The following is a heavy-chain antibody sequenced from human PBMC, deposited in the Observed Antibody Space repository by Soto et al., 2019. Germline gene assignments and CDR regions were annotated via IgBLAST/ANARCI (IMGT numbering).Heavy chain of an antibody. Sequence: ASVKVSCKTSGYSFTSYTIHWVRQAPGQRLEWMGWINTGNDNTKYSQKFQGRATITRDTSATTAYMEVSSLTSEDTAVYYCARGYDFGESVDSWGQGTLVTVSS. V-gene: IGHV1-3*04. D-gene: IGHD4-17*01. CDR1: GYSFTSYT. CDR2: INTGNDNT. CDR3: ARGYDFGESVDS. J-gene: IGHJ4*02.